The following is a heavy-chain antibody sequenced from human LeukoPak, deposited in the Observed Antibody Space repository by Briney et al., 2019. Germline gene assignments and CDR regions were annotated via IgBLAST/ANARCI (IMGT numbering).Heavy chain of an antibody. V-gene: IGHV3-23*01. J-gene: IGHJ4*02. CDR1: GITFNTYA. CDR2: ITSGANT. D-gene: IGHD6-13*01. CDR3: AKTRPLDSSSWSHGDY. Sequence: GGSLRLSCAASGITFNTYAMSWVRQAPGKGLEWVSGITSGANTYYADSVKGRFTISRDNSENTLNLQMNSLRAEDTAVYYCAKTRPLDSSSWSHGDYWGQGTLVTVSS.